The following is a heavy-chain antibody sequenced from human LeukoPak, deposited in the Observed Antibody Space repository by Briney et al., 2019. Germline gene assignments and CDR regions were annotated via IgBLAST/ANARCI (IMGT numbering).Heavy chain of an antibody. D-gene: IGHD3-22*01. V-gene: IGHV3-23*01. CDR2: IRGSGIST. J-gene: IGHJ4*02. Sequence: GGSLRLSCAASGFTFSSYAMSCVRHAPGKGLEWVSDIRGSGISTYYADSVKGRFTISRDNSKNTLYLQMNSLRAEDTAVYYCAKVPYDRTGYYYFDYWGQGTLVTVSS. CDR3: AKVPYDRTGYYYFDY. CDR1: GFTFSSYA.